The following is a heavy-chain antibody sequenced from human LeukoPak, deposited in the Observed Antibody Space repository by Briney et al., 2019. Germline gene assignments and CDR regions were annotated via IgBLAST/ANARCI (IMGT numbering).Heavy chain of an antibody. V-gene: IGHV3-11*06. CDR1: GFTFSDYY. J-gene: IGHJ6*04. Sequence: GGSLRLSCAASGFTFSDYYMSWIRQAPGTGLEWVSYISSSSSYTNYADSVKGRFTISRDNAKNSLYLQMNSLRAEDTAVYYCARDFPNYDILTGYSYYYYGMDVWGKGTTVTVSS. CDR3: ARDFPNYDILTGYSYYYYGMDV. CDR2: ISSSSSYT. D-gene: IGHD3-9*01.